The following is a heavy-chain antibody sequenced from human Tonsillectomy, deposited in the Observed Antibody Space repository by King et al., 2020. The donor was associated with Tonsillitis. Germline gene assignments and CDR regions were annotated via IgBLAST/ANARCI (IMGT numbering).Heavy chain of an antibody. CDR1: GFTFSNAW. J-gene: IGHJ4*02. CDR2: IKSKTDGGTT. CDR3: TTGGSGSYSPVGLFDY. Sequence: VQLVESGGGLVKPGGSLRLSCAASGFTFSNAWMSWVRQAPGKGLEWVGRIKSKTDGGTTVYDAHVKGRFTISRDDSKNTLYLQMNNLKTEDTAVYYCTTGGSGSYSPVGLFDYWGQGTLVTVSS. D-gene: IGHD3-22*01. V-gene: IGHV3-15*01.